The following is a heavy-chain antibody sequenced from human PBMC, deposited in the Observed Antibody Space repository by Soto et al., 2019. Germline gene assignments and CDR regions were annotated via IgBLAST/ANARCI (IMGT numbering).Heavy chain of an antibody. V-gene: IGHV1-3*01. Sequence: QVQLVQSGAEVKKPGASVKVSCKASGYTFTSYAMHWVRQAPGQRLEWMGWINAGNGNTKYSQKFQGRVTITRDTSASIAYMELSSLSSEDTAVYYCAYASCSSTSCYGGAGYWGQGTLVTVSS. CDR3: AYASCSSTSCYGGAGY. D-gene: IGHD2-2*01. CDR1: GYTFTSYA. CDR2: INAGNGNT. J-gene: IGHJ4*02.